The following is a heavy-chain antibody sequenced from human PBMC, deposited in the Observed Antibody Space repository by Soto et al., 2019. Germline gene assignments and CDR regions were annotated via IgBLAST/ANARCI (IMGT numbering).Heavy chain of an antibody. J-gene: IGHJ4*02. V-gene: IGHV3-30*18. D-gene: IGHD1-26*01. CDR2: ISSDGSTK. CDR1: GFTFRIYG. Sequence: PVGSLRLSCAAYGFTFRIYGMYWVRHAPGKGLEWVAAISSDGSTKYYTDSVKGRFTISRDNSKNMLFLQMNSLRTEDTAVYYCAKGSYSGTYTDFDYWGQGTLVTVSS. CDR3: AKGSYSGTYTDFDY.